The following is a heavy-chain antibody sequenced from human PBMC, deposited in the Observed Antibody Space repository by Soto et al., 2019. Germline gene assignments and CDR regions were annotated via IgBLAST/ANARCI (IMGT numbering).Heavy chain of an antibody. J-gene: IGHJ5*02. CDR3: ARTHSVAGPPDP. V-gene: IGHV3-7*03. CDR1: GFTFGTYW. CDR2: IKYDESEK. Sequence: GGSLRLSCAASGFTFGTYWMSWVRQAPGKGLEWVANIKYDESEKYYVDSVKGRFTASRDNAENSLYLQMSSLRADDTAVYYCARTHSVAGPPDPWGQGTLVTVSS. D-gene: IGHD6-19*01.